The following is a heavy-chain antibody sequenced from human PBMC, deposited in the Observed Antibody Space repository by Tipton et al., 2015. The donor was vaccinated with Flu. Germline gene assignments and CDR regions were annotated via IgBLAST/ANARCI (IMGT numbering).Heavy chain of an antibody. V-gene: IGHV1-18*01. CDR3: AGADYDSSGYYYAY. D-gene: IGHD3-22*01. CDR1: GYTFTDYY. Sequence: QLVQSGAEVKKPGASVKVSCKASGYTFTDYYIHWVRQAPGQGLEWMGWISAYNGNTNYADSLQGRVTMTTDTSTKTVFMELRSLRSDDTAVYYCAGADYDSSGYYYAYWGQGTLIRVSS. CDR2: ISAYNGNT. J-gene: IGHJ4*02.